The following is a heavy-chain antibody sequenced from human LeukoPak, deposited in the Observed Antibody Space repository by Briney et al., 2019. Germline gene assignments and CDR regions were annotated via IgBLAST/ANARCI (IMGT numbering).Heavy chain of an antibody. CDR3: ARVGDYYDSKTNAFDI. Sequence: ASVKVSCKVSGYTLTELSMHWVRQAPGKGLEWMGGFDPEDGETIYAQKFQGRVTMTTDTSTSTAYMELRSLRSDDTAVYYCARVGDYYDSKTNAFDIWGQGTMVTVSS. V-gene: IGHV1-24*01. CDR1: GYTLTELS. D-gene: IGHD3-22*01. J-gene: IGHJ3*02. CDR2: FDPEDGET.